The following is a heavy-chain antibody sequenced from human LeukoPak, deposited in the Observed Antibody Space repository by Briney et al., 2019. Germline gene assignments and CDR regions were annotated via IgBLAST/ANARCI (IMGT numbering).Heavy chain of an antibody. Sequence: GSLRLSCAATGFTFNRAWMSWVRQTPEKRLEFVANIKEDGSEKYYVDSVKGRFTISRDNTKNSLYLQMDSLRVDDTAIYYCAKDGEGYFWGQGTLVTVSS. CDR2: IKEDGSEK. CDR1: GFTFNRAW. CDR3: AKDGEGYF. D-gene: IGHD3-10*01. V-gene: IGHV3-7*01. J-gene: IGHJ4*02.